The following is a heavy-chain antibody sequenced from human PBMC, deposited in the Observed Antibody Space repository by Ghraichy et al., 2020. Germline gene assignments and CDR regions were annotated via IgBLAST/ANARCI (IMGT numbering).Heavy chain of an antibody. Sequence: SETLALTCAVYGGSIGGYYWSWIRHSPGKGLEWIGEINYVGVTIYNPSLESRVTISLDTYNNQFSLSLASVTAADTAVYFCARGRYCGGCAWYPRPSSFDYWGQGIPVTVSS. CDR1: GGSIGGYY. J-gene: IGHJ4*02. D-gene: IGHD2-21*01. CDR2: INYVGVT. CDR3: ARGRYCGGCAWYPRPSSFDY. V-gene: IGHV4-34*01.